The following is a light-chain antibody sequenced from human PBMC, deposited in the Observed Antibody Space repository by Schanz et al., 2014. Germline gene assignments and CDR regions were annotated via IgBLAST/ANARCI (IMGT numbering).Light chain of an antibody. Sequence: QSVLTQPPSASGTPGQRVTISCSGSSFNIGTNTVIWYQQLPGTAPKLLIHSTNQRPSGVPDRFSGSKSGTSASLAIIGLQSEGEADYYCAAWDDSLSGPVFGGGTKLTVL. J-gene: IGLJ2*01. CDR3: AAWDDSLSGPV. CDR1: SFNIGTNT. V-gene: IGLV1-44*01. CDR2: STN.